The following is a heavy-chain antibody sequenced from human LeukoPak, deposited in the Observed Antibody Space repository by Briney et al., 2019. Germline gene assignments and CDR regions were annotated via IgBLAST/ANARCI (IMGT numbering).Heavy chain of an antibody. J-gene: IGHJ4*02. Sequence: PSETLSLTCTVSGGSVNSYYWRWTRQPPGKGLEWIGYIYYAGATNYNPSLKSRVTVSIDTSKNQFSLKLTAVTAADTALYYCARIRWPECAFDYWGRGPLVTVSS. CDR1: GGSVNSYY. V-gene: IGHV4-59*02. CDR3: ARIRWPECAFDY. CDR2: IYYAGAT. D-gene: IGHD4-23*01.